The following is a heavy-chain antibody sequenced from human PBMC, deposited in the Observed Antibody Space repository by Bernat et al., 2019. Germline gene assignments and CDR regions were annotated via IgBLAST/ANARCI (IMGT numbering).Heavy chain of an antibody. V-gene: IGHV4-59*01. CDR1: GGSISSYY. CDR2: IYYSGST. J-gene: IGHJ5*02. Sequence: QVQLQESGPGLVKPSETLSLTCTVSGGSISSYYWSWIRQPPGKGLEWIGYIYYSGSTNYNPSLKSRVTISVDTSKNQFSLKLSSVTAADTAVYYCAREAYGSFGAFFDPWGQGTLVTVSS. CDR3: AREAYGSFGAFFDP. D-gene: IGHD3-10*01.